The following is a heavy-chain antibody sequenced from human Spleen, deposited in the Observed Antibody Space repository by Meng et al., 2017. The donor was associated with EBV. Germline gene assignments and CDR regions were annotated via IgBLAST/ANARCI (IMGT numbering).Heavy chain of an antibody. J-gene: IGHJ3*02. Sequence: LQWQESGPGLVKLSETLSLTCSVSGGSISRSNYYWGWTRQPPGKGLEWIGSVYYTESPYYNPSLKSRVTISVDTSKNQFSLKLTSVNAADTAVYYCARQGELESAFNIWGQGTMVTVSS. CDR1: GGSISRSNYY. D-gene: IGHD3-10*01. CDR3: ARQGELESAFNI. CDR2: VYYTESP. V-gene: IGHV4-39*01.